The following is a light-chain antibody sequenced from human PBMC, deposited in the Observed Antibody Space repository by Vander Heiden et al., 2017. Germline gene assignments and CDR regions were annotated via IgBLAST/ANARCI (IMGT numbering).Light chain of an antibody. CDR2: GAS. V-gene: IGKV3-20*01. J-gene: IGKJ1*01. CDR1: QSVSSSY. CDR3: QQNGSSPWT. Sequence: EIVLTQSPGTLSLSPGERATLSCRASQSVSSSYLAWYQQKPGPPPRLLIDGASSRATGIPSSFSSGGSGTDFPLTISRLEPEDFAVYYCQQNGSSPWTFGQGTKVEIK.